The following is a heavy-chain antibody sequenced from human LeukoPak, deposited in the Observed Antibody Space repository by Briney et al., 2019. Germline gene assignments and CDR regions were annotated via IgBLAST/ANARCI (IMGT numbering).Heavy chain of an antibody. CDR3: ARAAEISALDN. CDR2: IKQYGSEK. CDR1: GFRFSSYW. D-gene: IGHD6-13*01. Sequence: PGGSLRLSCEASGFRFSSYWMSWVRQAPGKGLEWVATIKQYGSEKYYVDSVKGRFTIPRDNAKKSLFLQMDSLRGEDTAVYYCARAAEISALDNWGQGTLVTVSS. V-gene: IGHV3-7*05. J-gene: IGHJ4*02.